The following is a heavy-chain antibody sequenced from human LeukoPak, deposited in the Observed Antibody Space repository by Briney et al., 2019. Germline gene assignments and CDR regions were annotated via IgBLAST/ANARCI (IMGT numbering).Heavy chain of an antibody. CDR3: ARALWDLRSSAYFDY. CDR2: ISGSSDHI. J-gene: IGHJ4*02. V-gene: IGHV3-21*06. Sequence: GGPLRLCCAASGFIFSTYIMNLLREAPGKRLEWVSSISGSSDHIYYADSVKGRFTISRDNAKNSLYLQMNSLRAEYTAVYFCARALWDLRSSAYFDYWGQGTLATVSS. CDR1: GFIFSTYI. D-gene: IGHD1-26*01.